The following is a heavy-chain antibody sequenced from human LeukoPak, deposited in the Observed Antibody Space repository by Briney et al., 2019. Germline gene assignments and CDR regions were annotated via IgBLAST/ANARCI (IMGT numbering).Heavy chain of an antibody. Sequence: GGSLRLSCTASGFTFGDYAMSWFRQAPGKGLEWVAKIKEDGSDKNYVDSMKGRFTISRDNAKNSLYLQMNSLRAEDTAVYYCARDAAYGYDRFDYWGQGTQVTVSS. J-gene: IGHJ4*02. D-gene: IGHD5-18*01. CDR1: GFTFGDYA. V-gene: IGHV3-7*01. CDR2: IKEDGSDK. CDR3: ARDAAYGYDRFDY.